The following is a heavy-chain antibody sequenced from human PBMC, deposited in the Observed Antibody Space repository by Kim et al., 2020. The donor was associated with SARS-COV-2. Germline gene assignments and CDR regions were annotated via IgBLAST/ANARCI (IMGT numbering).Heavy chain of an antibody. D-gene: IGHD3-10*01. CDR3: AKRLYYGWGGPHSLDY. CDR2: ISYDGSNK. J-gene: IGHJ4*01. Sequence: GGSLRLSCAASGFTFSSYGMHWVRQAPGKGLEWVAVISYDGSNKYYADSVKGRFTISRDNSKNTLYLQMNSLRAEDTAVYYCAKRLYYGWGGPHSLDYWG. V-gene: IGHV3-30*18. CDR1: GFTFSSYG.